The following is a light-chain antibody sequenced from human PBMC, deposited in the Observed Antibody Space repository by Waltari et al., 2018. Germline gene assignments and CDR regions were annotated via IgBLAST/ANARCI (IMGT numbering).Light chain of an antibody. CDR2: DAS. V-gene: IGKV3D-20*01. CDR1: QIVSSSY. Sequence: EIGLPQSQATLSLSPGERATSACGASQIVSSSYLAWYQQKPGLAPRLLIYDASTRATGIPDRFSRSGSGTDFTLTISRLEPEDFAVYYCQQYGSSPRFGQGTKVEIK. CDR3: QQYGSSPR. J-gene: IGKJ1*01.